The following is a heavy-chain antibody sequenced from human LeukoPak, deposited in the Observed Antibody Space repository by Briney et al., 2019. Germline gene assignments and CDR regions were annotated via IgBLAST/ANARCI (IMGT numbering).Heavy chain of an antibody. D-gene: IGHD6-19*01. V-gene: IGHV3-53*04. Sequence: GGSLRLSCVASGYTVSSNYMSWVRQAPGKGLEWVSVIYSAGNTYYADSVKGRFTISRHNSENTLYLHMNSLRVEDTAVYFCARGGTPGYSSGRIDYWGQGTLVTVSS. CDR2: IYSAGNT. CDR1: GYTVSSNY. CDR3: ARGGTPGYSSGRIDY. J-gene: IGHJ4*02.